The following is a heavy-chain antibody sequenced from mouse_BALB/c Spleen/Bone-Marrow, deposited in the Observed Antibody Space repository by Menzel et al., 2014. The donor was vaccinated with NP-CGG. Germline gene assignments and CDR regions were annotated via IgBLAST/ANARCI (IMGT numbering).Heavy chain of an antibody. Sequence: QVHVKQSGAELAKPGASVKMSCKASGYTFTRYWMHWVKQRPGQGLEWIGYINPSTGYTEYNQKFKDKATLTADKSSSTAYMQLSSLTSQASAVYYCVCGPYYLAYWGQATLVTVFA. J-gene: IGHJ3*01. CDR2: INPSTGYT. D-gene: IGHD2-10*01. V-gene: IGHV1-7*01. CDR1: GYTFTRYW. CDR3: VCGPYYLAY.